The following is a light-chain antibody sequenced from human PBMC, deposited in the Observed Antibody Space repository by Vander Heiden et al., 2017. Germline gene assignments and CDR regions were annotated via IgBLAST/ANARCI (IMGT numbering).Light chain of an antibody. J-gene: IGKJ1*01. V-gene: IGKV1-5*01. CDR2: DAS. CDR3: QQYNTFWT. Sequence: DIQMTQSPSTLSASVGDTVTITCRASQSISTWVAWYQHKPGKAPRLLIYDASSLESGVPSRFSGSGSGTESTLSISSLQPDDFAIYYCQQYNTFWTFGQGTKVEI. CDR1: QSISTW.